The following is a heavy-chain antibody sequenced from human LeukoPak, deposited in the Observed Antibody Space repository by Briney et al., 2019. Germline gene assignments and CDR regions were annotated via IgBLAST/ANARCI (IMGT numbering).Heavy chain of an antibody. Sequence: GSLRPSCAASGFTFSDYYMSWIRQAPGKGLEWVSYISSSGSTIYYADSVKGRFTISRDNAKNSLYLQMNSLRAEDTAVYYCARDLRGYNYLRQVDAFDIWGQGTMVTVSS. CDR2: ISSSGSTI. D-gene: IGHD5-24*01. CDR3: ARDLRGYNYLRQVDAFDI. CDR1: GFTFSDYY. V-gene: IGHV3-11*04. J-gene: IGHJ3*02.